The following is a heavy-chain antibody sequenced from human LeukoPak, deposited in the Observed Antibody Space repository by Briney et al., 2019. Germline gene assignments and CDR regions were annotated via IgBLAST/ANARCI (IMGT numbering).Heavy chain of an antibody. D-gene: IGHD3/OR15-3a*01. CDR2: IYISGSGST. Sequence: SETLSITCTVCGGSISSYYGSWIRQPAGKGLEWIGRIYISGSGSTNYNPSLKSRVTMSVDTSKNQFSLKLSSVTAADTAVYYCAIWTGRSDWFDPWGQGTLVTVSS. CDR1: GGSISSYY. CDR3: AIWTGRSDWFDP. V-gene: IGHV4-4*07. J-gene: IGHJ5*02.